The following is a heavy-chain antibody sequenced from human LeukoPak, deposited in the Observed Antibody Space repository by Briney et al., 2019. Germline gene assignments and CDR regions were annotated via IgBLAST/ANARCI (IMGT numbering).Heavy chain of an antibody. CDR2: ISAYNGNT. D-gene: IGHD3-10*01. CDR1: GYTFTSYV. V-gene: IGHV1-18*01. Sequence: GASVKVSCKASGYTFTSYVISWVRQAPGQGLEWMGWISAYNGNTNYAQKLQGRVTMTTDTSTSTAYMELRSLRSDDTAVYYCARGYYYGSGSYLNWFDPWGQGTLVTVSS. J-gene: IGHJ5*02. CDR3: ARGYYYGSGSYLNWFDP.